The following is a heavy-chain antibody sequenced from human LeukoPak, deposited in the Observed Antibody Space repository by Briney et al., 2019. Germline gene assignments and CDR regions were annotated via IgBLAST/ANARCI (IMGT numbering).Heavy chain of an antibody. CDR1: GYAFTSYG. Sequence: ASVKVSCKAPGYAFTSYGISWVRQAPGQGLEWMGWISAYNGNTNYAQKLQGRVTMTTDTSTSTAYMELRSLRSDDTAVYYCASNMELMVSDWYFDLWGRGTLVTVSS. J-gene: IGHJ2*01. V-gene: IGHV1-18*01. D-gene: IGHD5-18*01. CDR3: ASNMELMVSDWYFDL. CDR2: ISAYNGNT.